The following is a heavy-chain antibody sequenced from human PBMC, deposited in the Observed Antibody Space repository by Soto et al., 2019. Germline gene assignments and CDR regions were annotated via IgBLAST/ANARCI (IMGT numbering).Heavy chain of an antibody. CDR1: GFTFSSYS. D-gene: IGHD2-21*01. V-gene: IGHV3-21*01. J-gene: IGHJ4*02. Sequence: SLRLSCAASGFTFSSYSMNWVRQAPGKGLEWVSSISSSSSYIYYADSVKGRFTISRDNAKNSLYLQMNSLRAEDTAVYYCARDSSSLTIRVPKDPFDYWGQGTLVTVSS. CDR2: ISSSSSYI. CDR3: ARDSSSLTIRVPKDPFDY.